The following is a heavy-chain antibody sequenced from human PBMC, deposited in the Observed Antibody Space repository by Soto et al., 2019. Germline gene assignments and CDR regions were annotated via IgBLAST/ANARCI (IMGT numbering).Heavy chain of an antibody. Sequence: ASETLSLTCTVSGGSISSYYWSWIRQPPGKGLEWIGYIYYSGSTNYNPSLKSRVTISVDTSKNQFSLKLSSVTAADTAVYYCARAGYSSSWYLQGDWFDPWGQGTLVTVSS. J-gene: IGHJ5*02. CDR3: ARAGYSSSWYLQGDWFDP. D-gene: IGHD6-13*01. V-gene: IGHV4-59*01. CDR2: IYYSGST. CDR1: GGSISSYY.